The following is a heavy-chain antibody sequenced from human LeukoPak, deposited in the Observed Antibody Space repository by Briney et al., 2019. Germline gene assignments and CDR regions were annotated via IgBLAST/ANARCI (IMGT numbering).Heavy chain of an antibody. D-gene: IGHD1-26*01. CDR1: GGTFSSYA. CDR2: IIPIFGTA. V-gene: IGHV1-69*13. Sequence: SVKVSCKASGGTFSSYAISWVRQAPGQGLEWMGGIIPIFGTANYAQKFQGRVTITADESTSRAYMELSSLRSEDTAVYYCARETISGSYSHFDYWGQGTLVTVSS. CDR3: ARETISGSYSHFDY. J-gene: IGHJ4*02.